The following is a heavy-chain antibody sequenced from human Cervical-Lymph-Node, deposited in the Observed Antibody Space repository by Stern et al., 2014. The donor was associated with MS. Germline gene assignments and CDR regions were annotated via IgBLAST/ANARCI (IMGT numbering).Heavy chain of an antibody. J-gene: IGHJ3*02. CDR3: AAEPMYYSDSVGAFDI. Sequence: QLVESGPEVKKPGTSVKVSCKASGFTFTSSAVQWVRQARGQRLEWIGWIVVGSGNTNYAQKFQERVTITRDMSTSKAYMELSSLRSEDTAVYYCAAEPMYYSDSVGAFDIWGQGTMVTVSS. D-gene: IGHD3-22*01. CDR2: IVVGSGNT. V-gene: IGHV1-58*01. CDR1: GFTFTSSA.